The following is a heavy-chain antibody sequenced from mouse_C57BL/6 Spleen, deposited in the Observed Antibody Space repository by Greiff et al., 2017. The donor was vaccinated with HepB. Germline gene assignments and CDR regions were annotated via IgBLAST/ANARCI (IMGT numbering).Heavy chain of an antibody. CDR2: ISGGGGNT. CDR3: ARQESDYGNCGGTY. V-gene: IGHV5-9*01. Sequence: EVLLVESGGGLVKPGGSLKLSCAASGFTFSSYTMSWVRQTPEKRLEWVATISGGGGNTDYPDSVKGRFTISRDNAKNNLYLQMSSLRSEDTALDYCARQESDYGNCGGTYWGQGTLVTVSA. J-gene: IGHJ3*01. D-gene: IGHD2-1*01. CDR1: GFTFSSYT.